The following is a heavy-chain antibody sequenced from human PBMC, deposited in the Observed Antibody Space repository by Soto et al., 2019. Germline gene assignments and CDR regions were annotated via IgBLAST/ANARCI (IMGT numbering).Heavy chain of an antibody. CDR2: ISNSGATT. J-gene: IGHJ6*03. Sequence: EVQMLESGGGLVQPWGSLRLSCAASGFTFSSSAMNWVRQAPGKGLEWVSSISNSGATTSYADSVKGRFTISRDNSKNAVYLQTNSLRAEETAVYYWAKGSRGDYYYCMDVWGKGTTVTVSS. CDR1: GFTFSSSA. CDR3: AKGSRGDYYYCMDV. V-gene: IGHV3-23*01.